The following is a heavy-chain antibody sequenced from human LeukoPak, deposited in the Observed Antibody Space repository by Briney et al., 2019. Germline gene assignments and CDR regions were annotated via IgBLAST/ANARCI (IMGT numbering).Heavy chain of an antibody. Sequence: GGSLRLSCAASGFTFDDYAMHWVRQAPGKGLEWVSGISWNSGSIGYADSVKGRFTISRDNAKNSLYLQMNSLRADDTAVYYCARASGSYYVPPDYWGQGTLVTVSS. CDR3: ARASGSYYVPPDY. CDR2: ISWNSGSI. D-gene: IGHD3-10*01. CDR1: GFTFDDYA. J-gene: IGHJ4*02. V-gene: IGHV3-9*01.